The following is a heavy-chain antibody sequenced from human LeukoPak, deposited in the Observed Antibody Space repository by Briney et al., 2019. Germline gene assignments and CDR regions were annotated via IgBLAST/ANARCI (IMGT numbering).Heavy chain of an antibody. J-gene: IGHJ4*02. CDR3: ARAADRIRLWLRAGDEFDY. CDR2: IIPIFGTA. Sequence: ASVKVSCKASGGTFSSYAISWVRQAPGQGLEWMGGIIPIFGTANYAQKFQGRVTITADESTSTAYMELSSPRSEDTAVYYCARAADRIRLWLRAGDEFDYWGQGTLVTVSS. CDR1: GGTFSSYA. V-gene: IGHV1-69*13. D-gene: IGHD5-18*01.